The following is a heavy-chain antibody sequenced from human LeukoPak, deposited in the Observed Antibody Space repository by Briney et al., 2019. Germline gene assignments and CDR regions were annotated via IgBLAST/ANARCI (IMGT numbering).Heavy chain of an antibody. J-gene: IGHJ3*02. CDR1: GGSLSGYY. Sequence: PSETLSLTCTVSGGSLSGYYFSWIRHSPGKGLEWIAYINYSGSASYNPSLKSRVTMSVDTSKQFSLSLSSVTAADTAVYYCARHNYDDYVFDIWGQGTKVTVSS. CDR2: INYSGSA. V-gene: IGHV4-59*08. D-gene: IGHD4-17*01. CDR3: ARHNYDDYVFDI.